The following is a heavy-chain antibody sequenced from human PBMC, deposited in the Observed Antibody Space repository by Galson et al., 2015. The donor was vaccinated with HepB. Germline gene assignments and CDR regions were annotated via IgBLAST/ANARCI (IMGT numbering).Heavy chain of an antibody. D-gene: IGHD3-10*01. CDR2: ISSSARYT. J-gene: IGHJ6*02. V-gene: IGHV3-11*06. CDR3: ARDLLGFGLDV. CDR1: GFTFSDYY. Sequence: SLRLSCAVSGFTFSDYYMSWIRQAPGKGLEWISYISSSARYTNYADSVKGRFTMSRDSAKNSLYLQMNSLRVDDTATYYCARDLLGFGLDVWGQGTTVTVSS.